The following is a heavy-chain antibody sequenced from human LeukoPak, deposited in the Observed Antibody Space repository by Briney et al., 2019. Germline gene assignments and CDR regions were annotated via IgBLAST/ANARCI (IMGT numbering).Heavy chain of an antibody. CDR2: ISYDGSNK. CDR1: GFTFSSYA. CDR3: AKERSDAFDI. J-gene: IGHJ3*02. V-gene: IGHV3-30*18. Sequence: GGSLRLSCAASGFTFSSYAMSWVRQAPGKGLEWVAVISYDGSNKYYADSVKGRFTISRDNSKNTLYLQMNSLRAEDTAVYYCAKERSDAFDIWGQGTMVTVSS.